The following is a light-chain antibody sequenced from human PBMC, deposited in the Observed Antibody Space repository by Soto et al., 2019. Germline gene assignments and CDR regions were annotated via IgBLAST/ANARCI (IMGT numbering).Light chain of an antibody. J-gene: IGKJ1*01. Sequence: DIVMTQSPASLSVSPGEGVTLSCRASQSVGNDLAWYQQIAGQAPRLLIYGASTRATGVPARLSGSGSGTDFTLTISTLQSEDFAVYYCQQYYNWPPAWTFGQGTRVDIK. V-gene: IGKV3-15*01. CDR3: QQYYNWPPAWT. CDR1: QSVGND. CDR2: GAS.